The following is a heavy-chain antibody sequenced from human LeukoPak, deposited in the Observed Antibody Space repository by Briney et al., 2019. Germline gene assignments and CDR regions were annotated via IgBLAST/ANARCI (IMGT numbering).Heavy chain of an antibody. J-gene: IGHJ4*02. CDR1: GDTLTDLS. Sequence: ASVKVSCKLSGDTLTDLSIHWVRQARGKGLEWMGGFDPEDGETVYAQKFQGRVTVTEDTSTDTAYMGVTNLRSDDTAVYYCAMGVDRSSWYLFDYWGQGALVTVSS. D-gene: IGHD6-13*01. CDR3: AMGVDRSSWYLFDY. V-gene: IGHV1-24*01. CDR2: FDPEDGET.